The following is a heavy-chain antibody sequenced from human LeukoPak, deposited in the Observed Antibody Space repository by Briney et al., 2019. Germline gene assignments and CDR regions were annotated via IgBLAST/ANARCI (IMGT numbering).Heavy chain of an antibody. Sequence: GSSVKVSCKASGGTLSSYAIGWVRQAPGQGLEWMGGIIPIFGTANYAQKFQGRVTITADESTSTAYMELSSLRSEDTAVYYCVRDTYDSSGYYFSHYYYGMDVWGQGTTVTVSS. D-gene: IGHD3-22*01. J-gene: IGHJ6*02. CDR2: IIPIFGTA. CDR3: VRDTYDSSGYYFSHYYYGMDV. V-gene: IGHV1-69*01. CDR1: GGTLSSYA.